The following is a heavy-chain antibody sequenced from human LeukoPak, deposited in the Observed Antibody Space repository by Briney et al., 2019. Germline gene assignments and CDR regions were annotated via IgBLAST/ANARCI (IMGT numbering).Heavy chain of an antibody. CDR3: ASALINYYAYDVPEYYFDY. V-gene: IGHV4-34*01. CDR2: INHSGST. Sequence: SETLSLTCAVYGGSFSGYYWSWIRQPPGKGLEWIGEINHSGSTNYNPSLKSRVTISVDTSKNQFSLKLSSVTAEDTAVYYCASALINYYAYDVPEYYFDYWGQGTLVTVSS. D-gene: IGHD3-10*01. J-gene: IGHJ4*02. CDR1: GGSFSGYY.